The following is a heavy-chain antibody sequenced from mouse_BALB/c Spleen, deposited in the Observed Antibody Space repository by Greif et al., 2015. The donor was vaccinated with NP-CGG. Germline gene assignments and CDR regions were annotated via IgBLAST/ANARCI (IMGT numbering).Heavy chain of an antibody. D-gene: IGHD2-2*01. Sequence: QVQLQQPGAELVKPGTSVKLSCKASGYNFTSYWINWVKLRPGQGLEWIGDIYPGSGSTNYNEKFKSKATLTVDTSSSTAYMQLSSLASEDSALYYCARRGYGYDVGLDYYAMDYWGQGTPVTVSS. CDR3: ARRGYGYDVGLDYYAMDY. CDR1: GYNFTSYW. J-gene: IGHJ4*01. V-gene: IGHV1-55*01. CDR2: IYPGSGST.